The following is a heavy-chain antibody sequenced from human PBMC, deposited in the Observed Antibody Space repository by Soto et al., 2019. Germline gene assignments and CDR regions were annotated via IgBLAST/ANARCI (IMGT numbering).Heavy chain of an antibody. CDR3: ARGDTAMVTSY. Sequence: PSETLSLTCTVSGDSVSSGSYYWSWIRQPPGKGLEWIGYIYYSGSTNYNPSLKSRVTISVDTSKNQFSLKLSSVTAADTAVYYCARGDTAMVTSYWGRGTLVTVSS. CDR1: GDSVSSGSYY. D-gene: IGHD5-18*01. J-gene: IGHJ4*02. V-gene: IGHV4-61*01. CDR2: IYYSGST.